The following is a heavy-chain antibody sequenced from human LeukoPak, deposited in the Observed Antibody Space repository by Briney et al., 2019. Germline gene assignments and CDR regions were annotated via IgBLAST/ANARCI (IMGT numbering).Heavy chain of an antibody. CDR1: GASINTHY. CDR2: IYISGTT. Sequence: SETLSLTCSVSGASINTHYWTWIRQPAGKGLEWIGRIYISGTTNYSPSLAGRVTMSVDTSKNQFSLNLISVTAADTAVYYCARALNPLPGTYYFDYWGQGTLVTVSS. CDR3: ARALNPLPGTYYFDY. J-gene: IGHJ4*02. D-gene: IGHD2-15*01. V-gene: IGHV4-4*07.